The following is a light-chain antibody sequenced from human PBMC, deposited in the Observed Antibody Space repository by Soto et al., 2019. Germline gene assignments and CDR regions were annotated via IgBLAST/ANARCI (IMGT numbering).Light chain of an antibody. CDR1: SGDIGDYHY. CDR2: DVS. V-gene: IGLV2-14*01. Sequence: QSALTQPASVSGSPGQSITISCVGTSGDIGDYHYVSWYQQHPGKVPKFIISDVSNRPSGVSYRFSGTKSGNTASLTVSGRQAEGEADYYCFSYSSGGTLIFGTGTKLTVL. J-gene: IGLJ1*01. CDR3: FSYSSGGTLI.